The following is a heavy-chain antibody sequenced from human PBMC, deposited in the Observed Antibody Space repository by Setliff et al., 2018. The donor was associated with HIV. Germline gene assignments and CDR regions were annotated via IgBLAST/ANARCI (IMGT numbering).Heavy chain of an antibody. Sequence: SETLSLTCTVSGGSINNHSWSWIRQPPGKGLEWIGYIYHSGSTYYNPSLKSRVTISIDRSKNQFSLKLSSVTAADTAVYYCARSTYYYGSGKGSGWFDPWGQGTLVTVS. CDR2: IYHSGST. CDR3: ARSTYYYGSGKGSGWFDP. V-gene: IGHV4-59*04. J-gene: IGHJ5*02. D-gene: IGHD3-10*01. CDR1: GGSINNHS.